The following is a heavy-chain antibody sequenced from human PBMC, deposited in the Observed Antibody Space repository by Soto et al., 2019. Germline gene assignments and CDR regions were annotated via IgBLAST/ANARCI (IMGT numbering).Heavy chain of an antibody. CDR3: AKVHSNYYDSSGPLDY. CDR2: ISYDGSNK. D-gene: IGHD3-22*01. CDR1: GFTFSSYG. J-gene: IGHJ4*02. V-gene: IGHV3-30*18. Sequence: GESLKISCAASGFTFSSYGMHWVRQAPGKGLEWVAVISYDGSNKYYADSVKGRFTISRDNSKNTLYLQMNSLRAEDTAVYYCAKVHSNYYDSSGPLDYWGQGTLVTVS.